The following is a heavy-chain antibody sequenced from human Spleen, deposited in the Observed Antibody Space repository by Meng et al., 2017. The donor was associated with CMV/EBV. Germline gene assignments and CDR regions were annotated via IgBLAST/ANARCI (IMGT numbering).Heavy chain of an antibody. D-gene: IGHD5-24*01. J-gene: IGHJ4*02. CDR3: ASLRDGYTLDY. CDR2: IFYSGST. V-gene: IGHV4-39*01. Sequence: WVRQSPGKGLEWIGSIFYSGSTHYNPSLKSRVTISVDTSKNQFSLKLSSVTAADTAVYYCASLRDGYTLDYWGQGTLVTVSS.